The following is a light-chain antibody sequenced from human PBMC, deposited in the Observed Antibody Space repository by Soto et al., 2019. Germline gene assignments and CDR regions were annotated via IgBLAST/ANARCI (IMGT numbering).Light chain of an antibody. J-gene: IGKJ5*01. Sequence: DIQMTQSPSSLSASVGDRVTITFRASQSISSYLNWCQQKPGKAPKLLIYKASSLESGVPSRFSGSGSGTEFTLTISSLQPDDFAVYYCQQRSNWPLITFGQGTRLEIK. CDR3: QQRSNWPLIT. CDR2: KAS. CDR1: QSISSY. V-gene: IGKV1-5*03.